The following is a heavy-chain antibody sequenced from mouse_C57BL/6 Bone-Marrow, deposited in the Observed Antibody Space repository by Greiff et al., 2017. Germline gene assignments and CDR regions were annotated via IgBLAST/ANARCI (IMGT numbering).Heavy chain of an antibody. Sequence: EVQGVESGGGLVQPGGSLKLSCAASGFTFSDYGMAWVRQAPRKGPEWVAFLSNLAYSIYYADTVTGRFPISRENAKNTLYLEMSSLRSEDTAMYYCARRGYGPYYAMDYWGQGTSVTVSS. CDR2: LSNLAYSI. V-gene: IGHV5-15*01. J-gene: IGHJ4*01. D-gene: IGHD2-2*01. CDR1: GFTFSDYG. CDR3: ARRGYGPYYAMDY.